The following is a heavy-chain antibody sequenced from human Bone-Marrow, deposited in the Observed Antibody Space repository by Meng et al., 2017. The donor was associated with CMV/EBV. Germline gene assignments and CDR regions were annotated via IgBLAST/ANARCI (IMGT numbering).Heavy chain of an antibody. J-gene: IGHJ5*02. D-gene: IGHD2-2*01. CDR3: ARLSRYCSSTSCYWSWFDP. V-gene: IGHV5-51*01. Sequence: GESLKISCKGSGYRFIDYWIGWVRQMPGKGLEVMGIIFPHDSDIKYSPSFQGQVTISADKSISTAYLQWSSLKASDTAMYYCARLSRYCSSTSCYWSWFDPWGHGTLVTVSS. CDR2: IFPHDSDI. CDR1: GYRFIDYW.